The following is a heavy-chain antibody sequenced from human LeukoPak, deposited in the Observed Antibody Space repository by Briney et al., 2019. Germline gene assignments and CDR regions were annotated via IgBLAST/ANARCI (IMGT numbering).Heavy chain of an antibody. D-gene: IGHD6-13*01. CDR3: AREVRAGSSSWTRINGYYFDY. CDR1: GVSISSDY. V-gene: IGHV4-59*12. CDR2: IYYSGSS. J-gene: IGHJ4*02. Sequence: PSETLSLTCTVSGVSISSDYWSWIRLPPGKGLEWIGYIYYSGSSNYNPSLKSRVTMSVDTCKNQFSLKLSSVTAADTAVYYCAREVRAGSSSWTRINGYYFDYWGQGTLVTVSS.